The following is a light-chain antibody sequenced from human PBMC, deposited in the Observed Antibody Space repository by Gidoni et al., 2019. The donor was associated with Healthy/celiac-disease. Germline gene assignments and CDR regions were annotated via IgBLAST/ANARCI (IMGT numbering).Light chain of an antibody. CDR3: QQSFSTPPYT. J-gene: IGKJ2*01. V-gene: IGKV1-39*01. CDR1: QSISSY. Sequence: DIQMTQSPSSRSASVGDRVTITCRPSQSISSYLNWYQQKPGKDPKLLIYAASSLQSGGPSRFSGSGSGTDFTLTISSLQPEDFGTYYCQQSFSTPPYTFGQGTKLEIK. CDR2: AAS.